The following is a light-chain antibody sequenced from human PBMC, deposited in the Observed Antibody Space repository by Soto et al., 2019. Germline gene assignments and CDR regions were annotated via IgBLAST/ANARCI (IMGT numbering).Light chain of an antibody. CDR2: AVT. CDR3: SSYRSDNILV. V-gene: IGLV2-14*01. CDR1: SGDIGPYNY. J-gene: IGLJ2*01. Sequence: QSVLTQPASVSGSPGQSITISCTGTSGDIGPYNYVSWYQQHPGKAPKLLIYAVTYRPSGVSNRFSGSKSGNTASLTISGLQAEDEADYYCSSYRSDNILVFGGGTKLTVL.